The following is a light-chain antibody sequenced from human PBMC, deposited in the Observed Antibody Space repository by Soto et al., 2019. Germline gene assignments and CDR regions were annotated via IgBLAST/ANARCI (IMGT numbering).Light chain of an antibody. Sequence: EIVMTQSPATLSVSPGERATLSCRASQSVSSNLAWYQQKPGQAPRLLIYGASTRATGIPARFSGSGSGTEFTVTISSLQSEDFAVYYCQQYNNWWTVGEGTKVEIK. J-gene: IGKJ1*01. CDR3: QQYNNWWT. CDR1: QSVSSN. CDR2: GAS. V-gene: IGKV3-15*01.